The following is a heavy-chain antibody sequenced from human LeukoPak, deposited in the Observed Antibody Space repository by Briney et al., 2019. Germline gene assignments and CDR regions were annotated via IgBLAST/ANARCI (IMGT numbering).Heavy chain of an antibody. D-gene: IGHD1-1*01. CDR1: GVSFSRYW. J-gene: IGHJ4*02. V-gene: IGHV3-74*01. CDR3: ARDQDGMGTTMDL. Sequence: GGSLRLSCAASGVSFSRYWMYWVRQGPGEGLRWVSRINSDGSSTWYADSVKGLFTISRDNARNTLSLQMSSLGVEDTALYYCARDQDGMGTTMDLWGQGTQVIVSS. CDR2: INSDGSST.